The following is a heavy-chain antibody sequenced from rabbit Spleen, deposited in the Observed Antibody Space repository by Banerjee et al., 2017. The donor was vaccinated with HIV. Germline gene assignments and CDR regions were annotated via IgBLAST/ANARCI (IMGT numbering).Heavy chain of an antibody. CDR2: IYISSGNT. CDR1: GIDFSSYYY. D-gene: IGHD4-2*01. J-gene: IGHJ4*01. CDR3: ARDLAGYVGFGYISYLDL. V-gene: IGHV1S43*01. Sequence: QQHLEESGGGLVKPGGTLTLTCKASGIDFSSYYYMCWVRQAPGKGLELIACIYISSGNTWYASWVNGRFTIPRSTSLNTVDLKMTSLTAADTATYFCARDLAGYVGFGYISYLDLWGPGTLVTVS.